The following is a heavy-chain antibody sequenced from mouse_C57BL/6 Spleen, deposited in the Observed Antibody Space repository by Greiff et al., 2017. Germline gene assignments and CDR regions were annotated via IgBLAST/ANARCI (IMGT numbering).Heavy chain of an antibody. CDR1: GYAFSSSW. J-gene: IGHJ1*03. CDR3: ARSSNYGCYFDV. D-gene: IGHD2-5*01. CDR2: IYPGDGDT. Sequence: QVQLQQPGPELVKPGASVKISCKASGYAFSSSWMNWVKQRPGKGLEWIGRIYPGDGDTNYNGKFKGKATLTADKSSSTAYMQLSSLTSEDSAVYCCARSSNYGCYFDVWGTGTTVTVSS. V-gene: IGHV1-82*01.